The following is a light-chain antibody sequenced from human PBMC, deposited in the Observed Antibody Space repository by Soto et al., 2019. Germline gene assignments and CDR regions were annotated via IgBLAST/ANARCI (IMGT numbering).Light chain of an antibody. Sequence: TQSPATLSVSLGEEVTLSCRASQSVGPNLAWYQQRPGQAPRLLIHWGSTRANGVPARFRGSGRGTDFTLTISGLQSEDLAVYYCQQYESWPTYSFGQGTKLEIK. V-gene: IGKV3-15*01. CDR3: QQYESWPTYS. CDR1: QSVGPN. CDR2: WGS. J-gene: IGKJ2*03.